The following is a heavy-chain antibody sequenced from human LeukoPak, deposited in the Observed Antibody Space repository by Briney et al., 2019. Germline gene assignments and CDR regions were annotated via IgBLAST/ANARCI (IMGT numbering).Heavy chain of an antibody. V-gene: IGHV1-2*04. Sequence: ASVKVSCKASGYTFTGYYIHWVRQAPGQGLEWMGWITPRNGGTNYAQKFQGWVTMTRDTSISTAYMELSRLRSDDTAVYYCARESRGSYSRLGYWGQGTLVTVSS. D-gene: IGHD1-26*01. J-gene: IGHJ4*02. CDR2: ITPRNGGT. CDR1: GYTFTGYY. CDR3: ARESRGSYSRLGY.